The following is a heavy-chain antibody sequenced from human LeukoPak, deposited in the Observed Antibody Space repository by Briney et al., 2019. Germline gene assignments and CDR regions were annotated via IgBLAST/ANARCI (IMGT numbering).Heavy chain of an antibody. J-gene: IGHJ6*02. CDR2: INSGNSNT. D-gene: IGHD6-19*01. CDR3: AREQWLGSFYYYYYGLDV. Sequence: GASVKVSCKASGYTLSQYAMHWVRQAPGQRPEWMGSINSGNSNTKYDQKFQGRVTITRDTSANTAYMELSSLRSEDTAVYYCAREQWLGSFYYYYYGLDVWGQGTTVTVSS. V-gene: IGHV1-3*04. CDR1: GYTLSQYA.